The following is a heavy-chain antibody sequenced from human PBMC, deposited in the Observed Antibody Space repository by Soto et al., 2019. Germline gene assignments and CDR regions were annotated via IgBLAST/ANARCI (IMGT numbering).Heavy chain of an antibody. CDR2: TTSSGFNQ. D-gene: IGHD6-13*01. CDR1: GFTFSNYE. J-gene: IGHJ3*02. V-gene: IGHV3-48*03. Sequence: ELQLVESGGRLIQPGGSLRLSCVASGFTFSNYEMNWVRQAPGKGLEWVSYTTSSGFNQYYADSVKGRFTISRDNAKKSLFLQMNSLRAEDTAVYYCARERVTAAGIDALDIWGQGTIVTVSS. CDR3: ARERVTAAGIDALDI.